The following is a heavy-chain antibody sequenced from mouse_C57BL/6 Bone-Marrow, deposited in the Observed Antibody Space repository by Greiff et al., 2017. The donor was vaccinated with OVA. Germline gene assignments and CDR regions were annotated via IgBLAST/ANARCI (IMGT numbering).Heavy chain of an antibody. CDR1: GYTFTSYW. CDR3: TRSQGGFAY. Sequence: EVQLQQSGTVLARPGASVKMSCKTSGYTFTSYWMHWVKQRPGQGLEWIGAIYPGNSDTSYNQKFKGKAKLTAVTSASTAYMELSSLTNEDSAVYYRTRSQGGFAYWGQGTLVTVSA. V-gene: IGHV1-5*01. J-gene: IGHJ3*01. CDR2: IYPGNSDT.